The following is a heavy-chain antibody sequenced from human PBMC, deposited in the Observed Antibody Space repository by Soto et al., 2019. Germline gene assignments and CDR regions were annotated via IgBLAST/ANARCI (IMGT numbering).Heavy chain of an antibody. CDR3: ARIRTLSGSYYENYYYGMDV. J-gene: IGHJ6*02. Sequence: SGPTLVNPTQTLTLTCTFSGFSLSTSGMCVSWIRQPPGKALEWLALIDWDDDKYYITSLKTRLTISKDTSKNQVVLTMTNMDPVDTATYYCARIRTLSGSYYENYYYGMDVWGQGTTVTVSS. V-gene: IGHV2-70*01. CDR2: IDWDDDK. CDR1: GFSLSTSGMC. D-gene: IGHD1-26*01.